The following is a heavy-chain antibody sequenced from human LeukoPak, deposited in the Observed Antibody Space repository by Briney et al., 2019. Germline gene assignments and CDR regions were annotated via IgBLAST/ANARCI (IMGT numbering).Heavy chain of an antibody. CDR1: GFTVSSNY. Sequence: PGGSLRLSCAASGFTVSSNYMSWVRQAPGKGLEWVSAISGSGGSTYYADSVKGRFTISRDNSKNTLYLQMNSLRAEDTAVYYCAKDRLELRLGAFDIWGQGTMVTVSS. CDR3: AKDRLELRLGAFDI. V-gene: IGHV3-23*01. D-gene: IGHD1-7*01. J-gene: IGHJ3*02. CDR2: ISGSGGST.